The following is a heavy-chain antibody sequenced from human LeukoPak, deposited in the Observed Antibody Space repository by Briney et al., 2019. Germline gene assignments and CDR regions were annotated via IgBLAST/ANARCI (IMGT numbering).Heavy chain of an antibody. CDR2: IYYSGST. J-gene: IGHJ4*02. Sequence: PSETLSLTCTVSGGSISSSSYYWGWIRQPPGKGLEWIGSIYYSGSTYYNPSLKSRVTISVDTSKNQFSLKLSSVTAADTAVYYCARDLKDGSGIIPLGYWGQGTLVTVSS. CDR1: GGSISSSSYY. CDR3: ARDLKDGSGIIPLGY. D-gene: IGHD3-10*01. V-gene: IGHV4-39*07.